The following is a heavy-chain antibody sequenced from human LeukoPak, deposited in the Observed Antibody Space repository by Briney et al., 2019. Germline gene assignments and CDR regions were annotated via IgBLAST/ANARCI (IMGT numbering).Heavy chain of an antibody. CDR1: GWSFSGYY. Sequence: PSETLSLTCAVYGWSFSGYYWSWVRQPPGKGLEWLGEINHSGSTNYNPSLKSRVTISVDTSKNQFSLKLSSVTAADTAVYYCARDHRMTIFGVVYYYYYYGMDVWGQGTTVTVSS. D-gene: IGHD3-3*01. CDR2: INHSGST. CDR3: ARDHRMTIFGVVYYYYYYGMDV. V-gene: IGHV4-34*01. J-gene: IGHJ6*02.